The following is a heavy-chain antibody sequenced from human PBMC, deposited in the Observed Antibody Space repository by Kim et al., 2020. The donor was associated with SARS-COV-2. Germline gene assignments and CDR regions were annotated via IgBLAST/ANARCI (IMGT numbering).Heavy chain of an antibody. J-gene: IGHJ3*02. V-gene: IGHV5-51*01. D-gene: IGHD2-15*01. Sequence: GESLKISCKASGYTFISHWIGWVRQMPGKGLEWRGVIHPDDSVTRYSPSFQGQVTFSADKSITTVYLQWSSLKASDTAMYYCARPSCSDGSCFSFDAFDIWGQGTLVTVSS. CDR2: IHPDDSVT. CDR3: ARPSCSDGSCFSFDAFDI. CDR1: GYTFISHW.